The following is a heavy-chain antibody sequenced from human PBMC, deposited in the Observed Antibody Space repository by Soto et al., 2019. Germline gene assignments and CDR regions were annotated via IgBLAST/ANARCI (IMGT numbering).Heavy chain of an antibody. V-gene: IGHV1-18*01. Sequence: ASVKVSCKASGYTFTSYAMHWVRQAPGQRLEWMGWISAYNGNTNYAQKLQGRVTMTTDTSTSTAYMELRSLRSDDTAVYYCARDHPIAVNAWEDAFDIWGQGTMVTVSS. CDR3: ARDHPIAVNAWEDAFDI. D-gene: IGHD6-19*01. J-gene: IGHJ3*02. CDR2: ISAYNGNT. CDR1: GYTFTSYA.